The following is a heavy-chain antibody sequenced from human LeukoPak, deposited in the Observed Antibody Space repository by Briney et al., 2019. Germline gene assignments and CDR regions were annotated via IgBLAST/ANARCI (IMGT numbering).Heavy chain of an antibody. CDR2: ISAYNGNT. J-gene: IGHJ6*03. Sequence: ASVKVSCKASGYTFTSYGISWVRQAPGQGLEWMGWISAYNGNTNYAQKFQGRVTITRNTSISTAYMELSSLRSEDTAVYYCARGLRGDWLVTYYYMDVWGKGTTVTVSS. D-gene: IGHD3-9*01. V-gene: IGHV1-18*01. CDR1: GYTFTSYG. CDR3: ARGLRGDWLVTYYYMDV.